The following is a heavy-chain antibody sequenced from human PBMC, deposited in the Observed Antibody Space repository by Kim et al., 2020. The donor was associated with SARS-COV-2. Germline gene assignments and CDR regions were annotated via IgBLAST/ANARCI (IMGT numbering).Heavy chain of an antibody. Sequence: AVSVKSRITINPDTSKNQFSLQMNSVTPEDTAAYYCARGEYYDSSGYFDYWGQGTLVTVSS. V-gene: IGHV6-1*01. CDR3: ARGEYYDSSGYFDY. J-gene: IGHJ4*02. D-gene: IGHD3-22*01.